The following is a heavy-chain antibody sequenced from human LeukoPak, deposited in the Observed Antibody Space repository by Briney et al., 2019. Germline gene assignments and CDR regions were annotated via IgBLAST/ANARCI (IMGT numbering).Heavy chain of an antibody. V-gene: IGHV3-48*01. J-gene: IGHJ5*02. Sequence: GGSLRLSCAASGFTFSSYSMNWVRQAPGKGLQWVSYISSSSRTIYYADSVKGRFTISRGNAKNSLYLQMNSLRAEDTAVYYCARDSSGYYPWGQGSLVTVSS. D-gene: IGHD3-22*01. CDR3: ARDSSGYYP. CDR2: ISSSSRTI. CDR1: GFTFSSYS.